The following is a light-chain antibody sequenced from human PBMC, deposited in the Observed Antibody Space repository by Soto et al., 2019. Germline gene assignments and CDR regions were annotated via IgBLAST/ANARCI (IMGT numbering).Light chain of an antibody. V-gene: IGKV4-1*01. CDR3: QQYYSKPLT. CDR2: WAS. CDR1: QSVLYSSNNKNY. Sequence: DIVMTQSPDSLAVSLGERATINCKSSQSVLYSSNNKNYLGWYQQKVGQPPKLLIYWASTRESGVPDQFSGSGSGTDFTLTISSLQAEDVAVYYCQQYYSKPLTFGGGTKVEIK. J-gene: IGKJ4*01.